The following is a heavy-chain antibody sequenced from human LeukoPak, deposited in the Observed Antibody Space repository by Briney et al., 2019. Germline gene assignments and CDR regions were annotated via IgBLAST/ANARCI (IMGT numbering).Heavy chain of an antibody. D-gene: IGHD7-27*01. V-gene: IGHV3-74*03. J-gene: IGHJ4*02. CDR1: GFTFSSSW. CDR2: INSDGSTT. Sequence: PGGSLRLSCAASGFTFSSSWMHWVRQAPGKGLVWVSHINSDGSTTTYADSVRGRFTISRDNAKDTLYLQMNSLRAEDTAVYYCARAPNVGTPDYWGQGTLVTVSS. CDR3: ARAPNVGTPDY.